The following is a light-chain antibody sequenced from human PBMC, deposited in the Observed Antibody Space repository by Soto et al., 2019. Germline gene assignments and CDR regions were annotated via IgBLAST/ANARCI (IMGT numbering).Light chain of an antibody. CDR1: EALGRNY. CDR3: QQYANLPQT. J-gene: IGKJ1*01. CDR2: RIY. V-gene: IGKV3-20*01. Sequence: ETRLWQSPGALSLSPGERATLSCRASEALGRNYLAWYQQKPGQAPRLLIHRIYIRAAGIPDRFTGSASGTDFTLTISRLDPEDFAVYYCQQYANLPQTFGQRTMVDIK.